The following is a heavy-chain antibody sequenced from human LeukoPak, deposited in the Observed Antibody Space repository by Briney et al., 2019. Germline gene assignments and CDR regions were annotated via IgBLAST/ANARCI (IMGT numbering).Heavy chain of an antibody. CDR3: ARGFPNRYYYDSSGYYGYYFDY. Sequence: ASVKVSCKASGGTFSSYAISWVRQAPGQGLEWMGGTIPIFGSAKYAQKFQGRVTITADKSTTTAYMEVSSLRSEDTAVYYCARGFPNRYYYDSSGYYGYYFDYWGQGTLVTVSS. D-gene: IGHD3-22*01. J-gene: IGHJ4*02. V-gene: IGHV1-69*06. CDR2: TIPIFGSA. CDR1: GGTFSSYA.